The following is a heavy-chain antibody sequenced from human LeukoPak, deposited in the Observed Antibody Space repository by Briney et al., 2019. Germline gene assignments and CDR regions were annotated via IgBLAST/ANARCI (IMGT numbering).Heavy chain of an antibody. CDR3: ARSRGYSYGYLLSVDM. D-gene: IGHD5-18*01. J-gene: IGHJ3*02. CDR2: IYYSGNT. V-gene: IGHV4-39*07. Sequence: SETLSLTCTVSGGSISSTSYYWGWMRQPPGKGLEWIGSIYYSGNTYYNPSLKSRVTISVDTSKNQFSLKLSSVTAADTAVYYCARSRGYSYGYLLSVDMWGQGTMVTVSS. CDR1: GGSISSTSYY.